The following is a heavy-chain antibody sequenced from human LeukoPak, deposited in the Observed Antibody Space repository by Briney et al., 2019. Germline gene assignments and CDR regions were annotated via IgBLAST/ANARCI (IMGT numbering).Heavy chain of an antibody. CDR2: IYPSGST. J-gene: IGHJ6*03. Sequence: SETLSLTCTVSGGSISSYYWSWIRQPAGPGLEWIGRIYPSGSTNYNPSLKSRVTMSVDTSKNQFSLKLSSVTAADTAVYYCARDKGSCSSTSCSPNYYMDVWGKGTTVTVSS. CDR1: GGSISSYY. CDR3: ARDKGSCSSTSCSPNYYMDV. V-gene: IGHV4-4*07. D-gene: IGHD2-2*01.